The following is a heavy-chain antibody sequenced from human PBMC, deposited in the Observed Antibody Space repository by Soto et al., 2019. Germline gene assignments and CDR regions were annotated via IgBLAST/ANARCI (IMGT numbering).Heavy chain of an antibody. J-gene: IGHJ3*02. Sequence: EVQLLESGGGLVQPGGSLRLSCAASGFTFSSYAMSWVRQAPGKGLEWVSGISGSGGSTYYAESVKGRFTIARDNSKNTRYRQMGSLRAEDTAVYYCARGSGGYCWGAADIWGQGTMVTVSS. V-gene: IGHV3-23*01. CDR3: ARGSGGYCWGAADI. D-gene: IGHD2-21*01. CDR2: ISGSGGST. CDR1: GFTFSSYA.